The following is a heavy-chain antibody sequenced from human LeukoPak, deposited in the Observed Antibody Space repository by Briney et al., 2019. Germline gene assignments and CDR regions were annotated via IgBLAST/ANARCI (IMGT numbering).Heavy chain of an antibody. D-gene: IGHD2-15*01. CDR2: IYPGDSDT. Sequence: GESLKISCKCPGYSFTSYWIVWVRQMPGKGLEWMGIIYPGDSDTRYSPSFQGQVTISADKSISTAYLQWNSLKASDTAMYYCAISRGYPGRFDPWGQGTLVTVSS. V-gene: IGHV5-51*01. J-gene: IGHJ5*02. CDR3: AISRGYPGRFDP. CDR1: GYSFTSYW.